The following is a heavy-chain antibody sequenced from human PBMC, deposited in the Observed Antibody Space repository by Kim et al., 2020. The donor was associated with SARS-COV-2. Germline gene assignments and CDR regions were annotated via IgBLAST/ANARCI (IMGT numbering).Heavy chain of an antibody. V-gene: IGHV3-7*03. J-gene: IGHJ6*02. CDR3: ARDRVAVAGAYYYYGMDV. Sequence: GGSLRLSCAGTGFTFSSYWMSWVRQAPGKGLEWVANIKQDGTEIYFVDSVKGRFTISRDNAKNSLYLQMNSLRAEDTAVYYCARDRVAVAGAYYYYGMDVWGQGTTVTVSS. CDR1: GFTFSSYW. D-gene: IGHD6-19*01. CDR2: IKQDGTEI.